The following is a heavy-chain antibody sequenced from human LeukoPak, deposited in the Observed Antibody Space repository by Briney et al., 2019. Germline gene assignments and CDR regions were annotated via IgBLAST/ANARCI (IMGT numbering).Heavy chain of an antibody. Sequence: GGSLRLSCAASGFTFNSYAMSWVRQAPGKGLEWVSAISGSGGSTYYADSVKGRFTISRDNSKNTLYLQMNSLRAEDTAVYYCATEQVSGSYAIDYWGQGTLVTVSS. J-gene: IGHJ4*02. D-gene: IGHD3-16*01. V-gene: IGHV3-23*01. CDR3: ATEQVSGSYAIDY. CDR1: GFTFNSYA. CDR2: ISGSGGST.